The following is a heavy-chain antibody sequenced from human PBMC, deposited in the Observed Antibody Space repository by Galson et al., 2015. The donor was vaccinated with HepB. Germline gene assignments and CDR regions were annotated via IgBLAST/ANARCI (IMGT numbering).Heavy chain of an antibody. CDR1: GYTLTELS. D-gene: IGHD3-22*01. CDR3: ATDLNYYDSSGYGDDAFDI. Sequence: SVKVSCKVSGYTLTELSMHWVRQAPGKGLEWMGGFDPEDGETIYAQKFQGRVTMTEDTSTDTAYMELSSLRSEDTAVYYCATDLNYYDSSGYGDDAFDIWGQGTMVTVSS. CDR2: FDPEDGET. J-gene: IGHJ3*02. V-gene: IGHV1-24*01.